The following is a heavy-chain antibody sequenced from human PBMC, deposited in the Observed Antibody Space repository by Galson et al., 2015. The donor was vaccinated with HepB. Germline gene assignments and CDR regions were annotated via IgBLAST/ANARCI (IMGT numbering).Heavy chain of an antibody. J-gene: IGHJ4*02. V-gene: IGHV1-58*02. D-gene: IGHD4-17*01. CDR1: RFTFTSSA. CDR3: AAGYGDSIDY. Sequence: SVKVSCKASRFTFTSSAMQWVRQARGQRLEWIGWIVVGSGNTNYAQKFQERVTITRDMSTSTAYMELSSLRSEDTAVYYCAAGYGDSIDYWGQGTLVTVSS. CDR2: IVVGSGNT.